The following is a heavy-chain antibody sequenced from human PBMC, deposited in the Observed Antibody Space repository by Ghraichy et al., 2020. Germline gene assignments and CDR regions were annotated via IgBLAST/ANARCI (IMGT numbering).Heavy chain of an antibody. V-gene: IGHV4-59*08. CDR2: IFYYASA. J-gene: IGHJ6*03. Sequence: SETLSLTCHVPGDSMKTYYWSWIRQSPGKGLEWLGYIFYYASAKYNPSLEGRATISIDTFKNQFSLRLSSVTAADTAVYYCVKVGLGHNMDVWGKGST. CDR3: VKVGLGHNMDV. CDR1: GDSMKTYY. D-gene: IGHD3-10*01.